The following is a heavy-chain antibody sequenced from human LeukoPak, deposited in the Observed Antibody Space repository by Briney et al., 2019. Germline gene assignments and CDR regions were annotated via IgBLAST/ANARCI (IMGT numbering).Heavy chain of an antibody. CDR2: ISSSSYT. CDR3: ARDRSGATGVYYFDY. CDR1: GFTFSDYY. V-gene: IGHV3-11*05. D-gene: IGHD1-26*01. J-gene: IGHJ4*02. Sequence: GGSLRLSCAASGFTFSDYYMSWIRQAPGKGLEWVSYISSSSYTNYADSVKGRFTISRDNAKNSLYLQMNSLRAEDTAVYYCARDRSGATGVYYFDYWGQGTLVTVSS.